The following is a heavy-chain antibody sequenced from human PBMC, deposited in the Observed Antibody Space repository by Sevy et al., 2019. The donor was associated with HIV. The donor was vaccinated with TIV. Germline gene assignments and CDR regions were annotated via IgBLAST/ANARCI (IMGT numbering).Heavy chain of an antibody. CDR3: ARGRCGPSRPRIGYSSGWTCYYYGMDV. CDR2: INHSGST. Sequence: SETLSLTCAVYGGSFSGYYWSWIRQPPGKGLEWLGEINHSGSTNYNPSLKSRVTISVDTSKNQFSLKLSSVTAADTAVYYCARGRCGPSRPRIGYSSGWTCYYYGMDVWGQGTTVTVSS. V-gene: IGHV4-34*01. CDR1: GGSFSGYY. D-gene: IGHD6-19*01. J-gene: IGHJ6*02.